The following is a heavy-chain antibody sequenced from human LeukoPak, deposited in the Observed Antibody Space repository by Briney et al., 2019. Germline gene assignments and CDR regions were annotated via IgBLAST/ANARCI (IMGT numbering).Heavy chain of an antibody. D-gene: IGHD7-27*01. CDR3: ARDPGFYYGMDV. V-gene: IGHV3-48*01. Sequence: GGSLRLSCAASGFTFSSYAMSWVRQAPGKGLEWVSYISGSSRTIYYADSVKGRFTISRDNAKNSLFLQMNSLRAEDTADYYCARDPGFYYGMDVWGQGTTVTVSS. CDR1: GFTFSSYA. CDR2: ISGSSRTI. J-gene: IGHJ6*02.